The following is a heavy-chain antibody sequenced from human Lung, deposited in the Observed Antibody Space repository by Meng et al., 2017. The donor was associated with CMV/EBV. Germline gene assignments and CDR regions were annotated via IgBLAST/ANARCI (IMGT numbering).Heavy chain of an antibody. CDR1: GFNFNFYT. V-gene: IGHV3-21*01. CDR3: ARDQDGGYGMDG. CDR2: ISSSYTSI. Sequence: GGSLRLXCAASGFNFNFYTMNWVRQAPGKGLEWVSSISSSYTSIYYVDSVRGRFTISRDNAKKSLYLRMNSLRGEDTAIYYCARDQDGGYGMDGWGQGTTVTVSS. J-gene: IGHJ6*02.